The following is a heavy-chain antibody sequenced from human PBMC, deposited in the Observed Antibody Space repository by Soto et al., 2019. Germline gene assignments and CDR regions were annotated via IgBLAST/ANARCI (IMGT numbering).Heavy chain of an antibody. CDR2: ISYDGSNK. Sequence: GGSLRLSCAASGFTFSSYAMHWVRQAPGKGLEWVAVISYDGSNKYYADSVKGRFTISRDNSKNTLYLQMNGLRAEDTAVYYCARREGSYGYDYFDYWGQGTLVTVSS. CDR3: ARREGSYGYDYFDY. CDR1: GFTFSSYA. V-gene: IGHV3-30-3*01. J-gene: IGHJ4*02. D-gene: IGHD5-18*01.